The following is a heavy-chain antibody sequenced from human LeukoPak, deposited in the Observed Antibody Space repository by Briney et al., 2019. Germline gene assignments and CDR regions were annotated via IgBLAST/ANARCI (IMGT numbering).Heavy chain of an antibody. Sequence: QAGGSLRLSCAASGFTFSSYTMHWVRQAPGKGLEWVAVISYDGSSKYDAGSVKGRFTISRDNSKNTLYLQMNGLRAEDTAVYYCARGTTMTTPGDYWGQGTLVTVSS. J-gene: IGHJ4*02. D-gene: IGHD4-17*01. CDR2: ISYDGSSK. CDR3: ARGTTMTTPGDY. V-gene: IGHV3-30*04. CDR1: GFTFSSYT.